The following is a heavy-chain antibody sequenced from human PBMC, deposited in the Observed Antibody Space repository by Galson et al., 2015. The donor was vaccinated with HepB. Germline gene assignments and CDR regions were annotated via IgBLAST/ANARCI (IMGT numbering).Heavy chain of an antibody. D-gene: IGHD2-15*01. J-gene: IGHJ3*02. CDR1: GGTFSSYA. CDR3: ARAVRCSGGSCPPAPGAFDI. V-gene: IGHV1-69*10. CDR2: IIPILGIA. Sequence: SVKVSCKASGGTFSSYAISWVRRAPGQGLEWMGGIIPILGIANYAQKFQGRVTITADKSTSTAYMELSSLRSEDTAVYYCARAVRCSGGSCPPAPGAFDIWGQGTMVTVSS.